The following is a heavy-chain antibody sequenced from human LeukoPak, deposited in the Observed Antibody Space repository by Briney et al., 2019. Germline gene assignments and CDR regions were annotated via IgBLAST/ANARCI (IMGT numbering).Heavy chain of an antibody. CDR2: IYYSGST. D-gene: IGHD3-22*01. CDR1: GGSISSSSYY. V-gene: IGHV4-39*01. J-gene: IGHJ4*02. Sequence: SETLSLTCTVSGGSISSSSYYWGWIRQPPGKGLEWIGSIYYSGSTYYNPSLESRVTISVDTSKNQFSLKLSSVTAADTAVYYCARYDSSGYYYDYWGQGTLVTVSS. CDR3: ARYDSSGYYYDY.